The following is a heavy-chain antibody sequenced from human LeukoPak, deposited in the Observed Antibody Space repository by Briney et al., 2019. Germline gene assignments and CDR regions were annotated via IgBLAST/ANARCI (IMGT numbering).Heavy chain of an antibody. Sequence: GGSLRPSCAASGFTVSSNYMSWVRQAPGKGLEWVSVIYSGGSTYYADSVKGRFTISRDNSKNTLYLQMNSLRAEDTAVYYCARGYYDSSGYSHDAFDIWGQGTMVTVSS. CDR3: ARGYYDSSGYSHDAFDI. CDR2: IYSGGST. D-gene: IGHD3-22*01. V-gene: IGHV3-66*01. CDR1: GFTVSSNY. J-gene: IGHJ3*02.